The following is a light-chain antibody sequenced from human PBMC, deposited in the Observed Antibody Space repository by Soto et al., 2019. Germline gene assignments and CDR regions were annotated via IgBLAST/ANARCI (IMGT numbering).Light chain of an antibody. J-gene: IGLJ1*01. CDR3: SSYAGSNNYV. Sequence: QSALTQPASVSGSPGQSITISCTGTSSDIGGYYYVSWYQHHPGKAPKLIIYQVTNRPSGVSHRFSGSKSGNTASLTISGLQAEDEADYYCSSYAGSNNYVFGTGTKVTVL. CDR1: SSDIGGYYY. V-gene: IGLV2-14*01. CDR2: QVT.